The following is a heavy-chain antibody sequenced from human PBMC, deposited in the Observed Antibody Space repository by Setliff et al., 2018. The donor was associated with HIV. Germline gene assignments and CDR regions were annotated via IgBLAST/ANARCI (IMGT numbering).Heavy chain of an antibody. J-gene: IGHJ4*02. CDR2: ISYDGNNQ. D-gene: IGHD5-18*01. CDR1: GFTFSTYA. Sequence: PGGSLRLSCAASGFTFSTYAMHWVRQAPGKGLEWVSVISYDGNNQWYADSVKGRFTISRDNSKNTLHLELNNLRPEDTAVYYCARDGGGYNYGSVRYFDYWSQGTLVTVSS. V-gene: IGHV3-30-3*01. CDR3: ARDGGGYNYGSVRYFDY.